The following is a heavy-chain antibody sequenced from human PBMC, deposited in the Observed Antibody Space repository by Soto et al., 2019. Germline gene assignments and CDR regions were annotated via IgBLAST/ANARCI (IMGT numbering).Heavy chain of an antibody. CDR1: GFTFSSYS. J-gene: IGHJ5*02. D-gene: IGHD1-26*01. Sequence: EVQLVESGGGLVKPGGSLRLSCAASGFTFSSYSMNWVRQAPGKGLEWVSSISSSSSYIYYADSVKGRFTISRDNAKNSLYLEMNSLRAEDTAVYYCARDRGRVVFDPWGQGTLVTVSS. CDR2: ISSSSSYI. V-gene: IGHV3-21*01. CDR3: ARDRGRVVFDP.